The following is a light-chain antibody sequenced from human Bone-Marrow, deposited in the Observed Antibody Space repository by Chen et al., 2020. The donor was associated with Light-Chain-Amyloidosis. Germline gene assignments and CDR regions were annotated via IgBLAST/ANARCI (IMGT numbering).Light chain of an antibody. J-gene: IGLJ1*01. Sequence: QAALTQPASVAGSPGQSITISCPGTSSDVGGDNHVSWYQQHPDKAPKLMIYEVTNRPSWVPDRFSGSKSDNTASLTNSGLQTEDEADYFCSSYTITNTLVFGSGTRVTVL. CDR3: SSYTITNTLV. V-gene: IGLV2-14*01. CDR1: SSDVGGDNH. CDR2: EVT.